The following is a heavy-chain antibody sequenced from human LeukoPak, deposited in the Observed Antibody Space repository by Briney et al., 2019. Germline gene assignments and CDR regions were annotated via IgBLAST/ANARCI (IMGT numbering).Heavy chain of an antibody. CDR2: INSNGGRT. D-gene: IGHD3-22*01. CDR1: GFTFSTYA. J-gene: IGHJ4*02. Sequence: GGSLRLSCAASGFTFSTYAMSWVRQAPGKGLEYVSAINSNGGRTYYADSVKGRFTISRDNSKNTLFLQMSSLRVEDTAVYYCVKDLYYDNSGYYSGAFDYWGQGTLVTVSS. CDR3: VKDLYYDNSGYYSGAFDY. V-gene: IGHV3-64D*06.